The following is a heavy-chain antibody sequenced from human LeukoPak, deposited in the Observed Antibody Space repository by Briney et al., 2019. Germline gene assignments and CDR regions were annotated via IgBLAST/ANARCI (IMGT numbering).Heavy chain of an antibody. CDR1: GFTFSSYG. Sequence: PGGSLRLSCAASGFTFSSYGMHWVRQAPGMGPEWVAVIWYDGSNKYYADSVKGRFTISRDNSKDTLFLQMNSLRAEDTAVYYCTRAFYYDSGSYGLDVWGQGTTVTVSS. V-gene: IGHV3-33*01. CDR2: IWYDGSNK. CDR3: TRAFYYDSGSYGLDV. D-gene: IGHD3-10*01. J-gene: IGHJ6*02.